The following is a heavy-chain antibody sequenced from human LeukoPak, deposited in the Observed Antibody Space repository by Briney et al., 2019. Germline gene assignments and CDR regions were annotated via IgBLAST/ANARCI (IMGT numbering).Heavy chain of an antibody. CDR1: GSSISSYY. Sequence: SETLSLTCTVSGSSISSYYWSWIRQPPGKGLEWIGYIYYSGSTNYNPSLKSRVTMSVDTSKNQFSLKLSSVTAADTAVYYCARARLKDAFDIWGQGTMVTVSS. CDR2: IYYSGST. D-gene: IGHD3-16*01. V-gene: IGHV4-59*12. CDR3: ARARLKDAFDI. J-gene: IGHJ3*02.